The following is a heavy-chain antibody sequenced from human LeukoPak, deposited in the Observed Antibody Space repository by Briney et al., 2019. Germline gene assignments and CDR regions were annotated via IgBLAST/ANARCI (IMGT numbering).Heavy chain of an antibody. CDR2: IYSGGST. CDR1: GFTFSSYG. V-gene: IGHV3-NL1*01. CDR3: ARNGYSSSWYRN. J-gene: IGHJ4*02. D-gene: IGHD6-13*01. Sequence: SGGSLRLSCAASGFTFSSYGMHWVRQAPGKGLEWVSVIYSGGSTYYADSVKGRFTISRDNSKNTLYPQMNSLRAEDTAVYYCARNGYSSSWYRNWGQGTLVTVSS.